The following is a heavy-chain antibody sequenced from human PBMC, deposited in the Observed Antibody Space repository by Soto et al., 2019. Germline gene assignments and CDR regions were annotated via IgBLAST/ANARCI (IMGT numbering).Heavy chain of an antibody. V-gene: IGHV4-31*03. CDR2: IYYSGMT. D-gene: IGHD5-18*01. CDR3: ARDSSGPGYSYGKFDY. Sequence: SETLCLTCTVSDVSVSSGGYFWTWIRQHPGKGLEWIGNIYYSGMTYYNPSLRGRVSISLDPSESQFSLKLNSVTAADTAVDYCARDSSGPGYSYGKFDYWGQGAMVTVSS. CDR1: DVSVSSGGYF. J-gene: IGHJ4*02.